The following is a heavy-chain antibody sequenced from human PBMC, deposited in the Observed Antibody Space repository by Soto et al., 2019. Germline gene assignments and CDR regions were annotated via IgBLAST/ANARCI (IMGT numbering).Heavy chain of an antibody. CDR2: IGTAGDT. CDR3: ARAAPNWYFDL. V-gene: IGHV3-13*01. CDR1: GFTFSSYD. J-gene: IGHJ2*01. Sequence: GGSLRLSCAASGFTFSSYDMHWVRQATGKGLEWVSAIGTAGDTYYPGSVKGRFTISRENAKNSLYLQMNSLRAGDTAVYYCARAAPNWYFDLWGRGTLVTVSS.